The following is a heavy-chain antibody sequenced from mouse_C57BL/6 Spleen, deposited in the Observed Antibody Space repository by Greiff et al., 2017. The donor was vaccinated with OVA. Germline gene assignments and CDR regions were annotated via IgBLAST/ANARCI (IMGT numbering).Heavy chain of an antibody. V-gene: IGHV1-64*01. CDR3: AREEIGVTPAFAY. D-gene: IGHD2-2*01. CDR1: GYTFTSYW. Sequence: QVQLQQPGAELVKPGASVKLSCKASGYTFTSYWMHWVKQRPGQGLEWIGMIHPNSGSTNYNEKFKSKATLTVDKSSSTAYMQLSSLTSEDSAVYYCAREEIGVTPAFAYWGQGTLVTVSA. J-gene: IGHJ3*01. CDR2: IHPNSGST.